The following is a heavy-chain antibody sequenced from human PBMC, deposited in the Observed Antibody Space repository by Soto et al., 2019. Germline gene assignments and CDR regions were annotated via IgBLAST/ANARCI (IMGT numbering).Heavy chain of an antibody. V-gene: IGHV3-30*18. Sequence: QVQLVEPGGGVVQPGRSLRLSCAASGFTFSSYGMHWVRQAPGKGLEWVAVISYDGSNKYYADSVKGRFTISRDNSKNTLYLQMNSLRAEDTAVYYCAKDPWVGATHFDYWGQGTLVTVSS. J-gene: IGHJ4*02. CDR2: ISYDGSNK. CDR3: AKDPWVGATHFDY. CDR1: GFTFSSYG. D-gene: IGHD1-26*01.